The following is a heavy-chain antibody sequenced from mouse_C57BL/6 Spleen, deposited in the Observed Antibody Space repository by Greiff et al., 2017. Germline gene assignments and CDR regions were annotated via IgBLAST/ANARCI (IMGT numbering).Heavy chain of an antibody. CDR1: GFTFSSYA. CDR2: ISDGGSYT. D-gene: IGHD1-1*01. Sequence: EVQLVESGGGLVKPGGSLKLSCAASGFTFSSYAMSWVRQTPEKRLEWVATISDGGSYTYYPDNVKGRFTISRDNAKNNLYLQMSHLKSEDTAMYYCARGAYGSSYAMDYWGQGTSVTVSS. CDR3: ARGAYGSSYAMDY. V-gene: IGHV5-4*01. J-gene: IGHJ4*01.